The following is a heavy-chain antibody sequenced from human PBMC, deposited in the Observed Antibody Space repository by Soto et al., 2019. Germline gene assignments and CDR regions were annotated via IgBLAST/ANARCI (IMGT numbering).Heavy chain of an antibody. CDR3: AKDARTPLLGSPYGMDV. V-gene: IGHV3-9*01. CDR2: ISWNSADI. CDR1: GFTFDDYA. D-gene: IGHD6-6*01. J-gene: IGHJ6*02. Sequence: EVQLVESGGGLVQPGRSLRVSCAASGFTFDDYAMHWVRQAPGKGLEWVSGISWNSADIGYAHSVQGRFTISKDNAKNSLYLQMNSLRAEDTALYYCAKDARTPLLGSPYGMDVWGQGTTVTVSS.